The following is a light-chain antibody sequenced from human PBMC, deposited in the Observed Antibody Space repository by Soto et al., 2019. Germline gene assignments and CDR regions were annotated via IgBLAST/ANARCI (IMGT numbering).Light chain of an antibody. Sequence: QSVLTQPPSASGAPGQRVTISCSGSSSNIGRNNVFWYQHLPGTAPKLLIYMDNQRPSGVPDRFSGFKSGTSASLAISGLRSEDESDYFCAAWDDSLIGVIFGGGTKLTVL. J-gene: IGLJ2*01. V-gene: IGLV1-47*01. CDR3: AAWDDSLIGVI. CDR2: MDN. CDR1: SSNIGRNN.